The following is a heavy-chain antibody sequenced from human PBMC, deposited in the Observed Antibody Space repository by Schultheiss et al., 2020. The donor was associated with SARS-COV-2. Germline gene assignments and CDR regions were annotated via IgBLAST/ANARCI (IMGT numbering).Heavy chain of an antibody. Sequence: GESLKISCAASGFTFSSYEMNWVRQAPGKGLEWVSYISSSGSTIYYADSVKGRFTISRDNAKNSLYLQMNSLRAEDTAVYYCARLGKFPYYYYGMDVWGQGTTVTVSS. CDR1: GFTFSSYE. D-gene: IGHD3-16*01. CDR2: ISSSGSTI. J-gene: IGHJ6*02. V-gene: IGHV3-48*03. CDR3: ARLGKFPYYYYGMDV.